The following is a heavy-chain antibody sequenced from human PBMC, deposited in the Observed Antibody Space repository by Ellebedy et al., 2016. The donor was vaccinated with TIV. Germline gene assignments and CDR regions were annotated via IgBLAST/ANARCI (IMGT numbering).Heavy chain of an antibody. CDR2: ISAYNGNR. CDR3: ARGAGCSGGICFAWFDP. J-gene: IGHJ5*02. V-gene: IGHV1-18*01. CDR1: GYIFSNYG. Sequence: AASVKVSCKASGYIFSNYGISWVRQAPGQGLEWMGWISAYNGNRNYAHRYQGIVTLTTDTSTTTAYMELRSLRSDDTAVYYCARGAGCSGGICFAWFDPWGQGTLVTVSS. D-gene: IGHD2-15*01.